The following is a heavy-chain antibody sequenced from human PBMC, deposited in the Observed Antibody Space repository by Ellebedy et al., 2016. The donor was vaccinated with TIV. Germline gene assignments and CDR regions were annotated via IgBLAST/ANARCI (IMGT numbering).Heavy chain of an antibody. Sequence: ASVKVSCKASGYTFTNYGISWVRQAPGQGLEWLGWISAYNGHTNYAQRLQGRVTMTTDTSTTTAYMELRSLRSDDTAMYYCAREGYYDSSGYYYVNYYGMDVWGQGTTVTVSS. V-gene: IGHV1-18*01. J-gene: IGHJ6*02. CDR1: GYTFTNYG. D-gene: IGHD3-22*01. CDR3: AREGYYDSSGYYYVNYYGMDV. CDR2: ISAYNGHT.